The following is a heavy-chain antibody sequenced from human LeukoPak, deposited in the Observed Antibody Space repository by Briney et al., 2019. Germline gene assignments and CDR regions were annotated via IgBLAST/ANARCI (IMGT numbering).Heavy chain of an antibody. D-gene: IGHD1-14*01. CDR1: GFTFSSYA. Sequence: GGSLRLSCAASGFTFSSYAMNWVRQAPGKGLEWVSSISSSSSYIYYADSVKGRFTISRDNAKNSLYLQMNSLRAEDTAVYYCARDRPNLSYGMDVWGQGTTVTVSS. CDR3: ARDRPNLSYGMDV. V-gene: IGHV3-21*01. J-gene: IGHJ6*02. CDR2: ISSSSSYI.